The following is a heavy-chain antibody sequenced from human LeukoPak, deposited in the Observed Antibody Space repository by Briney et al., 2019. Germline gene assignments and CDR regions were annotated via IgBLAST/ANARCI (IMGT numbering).Heavy chain of an antibody. J-gene: IGHJ4*02. CDR2: ISGSGGST. D-gene: IGHD2-15*01. Sequence: GGSLRLSCAASGFTFSSYEMNWVRQAPGKGLEWVSGISGSGGSTYYADSVKGRFTISRDNSKNTLYLQMNSLRVEDTAVYYCAKDRGRTWVQVANWGQGTLVTVSS. CDR3: AKDRGRTWVQVAN. V-gene: IGHV3-23*01. CDR1: GFTFSSYE.